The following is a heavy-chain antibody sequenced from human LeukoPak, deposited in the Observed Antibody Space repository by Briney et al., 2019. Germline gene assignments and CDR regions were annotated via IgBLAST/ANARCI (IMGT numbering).Heavy chain of an antibody. CDR3: VREYSRSGSYNY. Sequence: SDTLSLTRSVSGGSINLSPYYWGWIRQPPGKGLEWIGIIFYSGSTYYSPSLNSRVIISVDTSKNQFSLNLSSVTAADTALYYCVREYSRSGSYNYWGQGALVTVSS. CDR1: GGSINLSPYY. V-gene: IGHV4-39*07. CDR2: IFYSGST. D-gene: IGHD3-10*01. J-gene: IGHJ4*02.